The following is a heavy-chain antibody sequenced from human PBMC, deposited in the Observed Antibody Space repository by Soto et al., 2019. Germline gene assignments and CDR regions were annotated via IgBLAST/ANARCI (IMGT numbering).Heavy chain of an antibody. CDR2: IYDGGRT. CDR1: GGSISTVYYW. J-gene: IGHJ4*02. V-gene: IGHV4-30-4*01. D-gene: IGHD7-27*01. CDR3: ARGPSGDKVDS. Sequence: QVQLQESGTGLVKPSQTLSLTCTVSGGSISTVYYWWSWIRQSPDMGLEWIGHIYDGGRTYNNPSLESRVTMSVDTSKSQLSLALSSVSAADTAVYYCARGPSGDKVDSWGQGTLVTVSS.